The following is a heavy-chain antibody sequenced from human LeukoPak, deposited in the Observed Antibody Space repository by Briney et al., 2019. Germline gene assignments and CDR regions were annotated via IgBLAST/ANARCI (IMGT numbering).Heavy chain of an antibody. V-gene: IGHV4-59*01. Sequence: SETLSLTCTVSGGSISSYYRSWIRQPPGKGLEWIGYIYYSGSTNYNPSLKSRVTISVDTSKNQFSLKLSSVTAADTAVYYCARTYASGYFDYWGQGTLVTVSS. J-gene: IGHJ4*02. CDR3: ARTYASGYFDY. D-gene: IGHD3-10*01. CDR1: GGSISSYY. CDR2: IYYSGST.